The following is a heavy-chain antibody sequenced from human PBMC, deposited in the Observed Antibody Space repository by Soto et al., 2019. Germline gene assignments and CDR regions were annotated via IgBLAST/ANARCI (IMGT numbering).Heavy chain of an antibody. V-gene: IGHV1-24*01. D-gene: IGHD2-15*01. CDR2: FDLEDGET. Sequence: APAKLSSKVSRYTLNEISMHSVRQAPGKGLDWMGGFDLEDGETTNAQKFQGRVTMPEATSTDTASMELSSLRSEDTAVYYCVVPLYCVGVSCYSPWGQGTLVTVSS. CDR1: RYTLNEIS. J-gene: IGHJ5*02. CDR3: VVPLYCVGVSCYSP.